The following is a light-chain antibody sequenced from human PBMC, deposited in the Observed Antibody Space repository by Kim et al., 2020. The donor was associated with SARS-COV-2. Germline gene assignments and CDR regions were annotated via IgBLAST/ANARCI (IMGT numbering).Light chain of an antibody. CDR2: GDS. J-gene: IGLJ2*01. Sequence: RVTISSAGGSSNIGAGYDVYWYQQLPGAAPQLLIYGDSNRPSGVPDRFSGSKSGASASLAITGLQAEDEADYYCRSYDSSLSGSVFGGGTQLTVL. CDR1: SSNIGAGYD. CDR3: RSYDSSLSGSV. V-gene: IGLV1-40*01.